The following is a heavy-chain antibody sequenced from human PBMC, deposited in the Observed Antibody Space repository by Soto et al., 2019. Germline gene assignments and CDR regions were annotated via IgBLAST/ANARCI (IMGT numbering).Heavy chain of an antibody. CDR2: IYHSGST. D-gene: IGHD3-22*01. Sequence: QLQLQVSGSGLVKPSQTLSLTCAVSGGSISSGGYSWSWLRQPPGKGLEWIGYIYHSGSTYYNPSLKSRVTISVDRSKNQFSLKLSSVTAADTAVYYCARADSSGYYPQPFDPWGHGTLVTVAS. CDR1: GGSISSGGYS. CDR3: ARADSSGYYPQPFDP. V-gene: IGHV4-30-2*01. J-gene: IGHJ5*02.